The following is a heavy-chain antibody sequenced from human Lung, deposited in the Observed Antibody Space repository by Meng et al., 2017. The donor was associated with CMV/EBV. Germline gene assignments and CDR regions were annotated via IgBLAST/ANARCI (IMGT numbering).Heavy chain of an antibody. Sequence: SETLSLTCAVYGGSFSGYDWTWIRQSPGKGLEWIGEINHRGSTNYNPSLKSRVTISLDTFKNQLSLKLKSVTAADTAVYYCARGSTSVTMIVVVFTAGGLADDSWGQGTLVXVSS. D-gene: IGHD3-22*01. V-gene: IGHV4-34*01. CDR1: GGSFSGYD. J-gene: IGHJ4*02. CDR2: INHRGST. CDR3: ARGSTSVTMIVVVFTAGGLADDS.